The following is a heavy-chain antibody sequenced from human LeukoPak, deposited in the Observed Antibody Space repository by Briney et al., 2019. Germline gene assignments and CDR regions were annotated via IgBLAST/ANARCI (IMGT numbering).Heavy chain of an antibody. D-gene: IGHD6-13*01. J-gene: IGHJ5*02. V-gene: IGHV4-34*01. CDR1: GGSFSGYY. CDR2: INHSGST. Sequence: SETLSLTCAVYGGSFSGYYWSWIRQPPGKGLEWIGEINHSGSTNYNPSLKSRVTISVDTSKNQFSLKLSSVTAADTAVYYCARVVRAAAGTRFDPWGQGTLITVSS. CDR3: ARVVRAAAGTRFDP.